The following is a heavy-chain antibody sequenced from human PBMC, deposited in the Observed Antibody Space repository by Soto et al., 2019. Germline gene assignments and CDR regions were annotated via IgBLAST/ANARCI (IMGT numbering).Heavy chain of an antibody. CDR2: VNPNTGVT. CDR3: TTLRLDP. CDR1: GYTFTALY. D-gene: IGHD3-9*01. V-gene: IGHV1-2*02. Sequence: ASVKVSCKASGYTFTALYMNWVRQAPGQGLEWMGWVNPNTGVTKYAQKFQGRVTMTRDTSINTAYMELSGLTSDDTAVYYCTTLRLDPWGQGTLGTVSS. J-gene: IGHJ5*02.